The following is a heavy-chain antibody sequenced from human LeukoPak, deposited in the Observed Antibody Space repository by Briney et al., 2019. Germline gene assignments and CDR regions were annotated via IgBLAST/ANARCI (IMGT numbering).Heavy chain of an antibody. CDR2: MNPNSGNT. CDR3: ASTYGTTDFGVVIPFDY. V-gene: IGHV1-8*01. J-gene: IGHJ4*02. D-gene: IGHD3-3*01. CDR1: GYTFTSFD. Sequence: GASVRVSCEASGYTFTSFDINWVRQASGQGLEWMGGMNPNSGNTEYAQKFQGRVTISGEESTSTAYMELSRVRCEDTAVYYCASTYGTTDFGVVIPFDYWGQGTLVTVSS.